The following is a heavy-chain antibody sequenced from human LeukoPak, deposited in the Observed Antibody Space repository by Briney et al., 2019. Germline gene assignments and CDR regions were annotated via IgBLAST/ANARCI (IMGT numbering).Heavy chain of an antibody. J-gene: IGHJ4*02. CDR2: INPSGGST. D-gene: IGHD5-18*01. CDR3: ARATPRSRHSYGYLDY. CDR1: EYTFTSYY. Sequence: ASVKVSCKASEYTFTSYYMHWVRQAPGQGLEWMGIINPSGGSTSYAQKFQGRVTMTRDTSTSTVYMELSSLRSEDTAVYYCARATPRSRHSYGYLDYWGQGTLVTVSS. V-gene: IGHV1-46*01.